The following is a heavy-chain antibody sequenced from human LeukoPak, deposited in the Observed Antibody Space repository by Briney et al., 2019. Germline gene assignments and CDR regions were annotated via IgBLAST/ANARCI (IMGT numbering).Heavy chain of an antibody. CDR2: IKTKTDNGTT. CDR3: STGGGSLES. D-gene: IGHD1-26*01. J-gene: IGHJ4*02. Sequence: GGSLRLSCAASGSTFRNVWMSWVRQAPGAGLEWVGRIKTKTDNGTTDYAAPVKGRFTISRDDSKNTLYLQMNSLKTEDTAVYYCSTGGGSLESWGQGTLVIVSS. CDR1: GSTFRNVW. V-gene: IGHV3-15*01.